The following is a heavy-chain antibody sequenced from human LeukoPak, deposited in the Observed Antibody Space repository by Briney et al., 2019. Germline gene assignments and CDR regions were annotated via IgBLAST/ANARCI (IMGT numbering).Heavy chain of an antibody. J-gene: IGHJ2*01. D-gene: IGHD6-13*01. V-gene: IGHV3-7*01. CDR2: INHDGRET. CDR3: AKGYIIAGRQWYLDL. Sequence: GGSLRLSCSASGFVFSHYWMSWVRQAPGKGLEWVANINHDGRETYYADSVKGRFIISRDNAKDSLYLQMNSLRAEDAAVYYCAKGYIIAGRQWYLDLWGRGTLVGVSS. CDR1: GFVFSHYW.